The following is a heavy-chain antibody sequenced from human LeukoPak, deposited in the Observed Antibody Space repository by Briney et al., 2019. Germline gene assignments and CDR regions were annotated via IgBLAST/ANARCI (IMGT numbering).Heavy chain of an antibody. CDR2: INPNSGGT. D-gene: IGHD5-18*01. CDR1: GYTFTGYY. V-gene: IGHV1-2*02. Sequence: ASVKVSCKASGYTFTGYYMHWARQAPGQGLEWMGWINPNSGGTNYAQKFQGRVTMTRDTSISTAYMELSRLRSDGTAVYYCARVKVAIQLWLGFHYWGQGTLVTVSS. J-gene: IGHJ4*02. CDR3: ARVKVAIQLWLGFHY.